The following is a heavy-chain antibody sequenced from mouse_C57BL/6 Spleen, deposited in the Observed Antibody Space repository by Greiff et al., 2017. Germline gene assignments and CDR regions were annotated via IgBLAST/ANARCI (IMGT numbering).Heavy chain of an antibody. Sequence: QVQLQQSGAELVRPGSSVKLSCKASGYTFTSYWMHWVKQRPIQGLEWIGNIDPSDSETHYNQKFKDKATLTVDKSSSTAYMQLSSLTSEDSAVYYCEREEDGSSYLYFDVWGTGTTVTVSS. V-gene: IGHV1-52*01. J-gene: IGHJ1*03. D-gene: IGHD1-1*01. CDR1: GYTFTSYW. CDR2: IDPSDSET. CDR3: EREEDGSSYLYFDV.